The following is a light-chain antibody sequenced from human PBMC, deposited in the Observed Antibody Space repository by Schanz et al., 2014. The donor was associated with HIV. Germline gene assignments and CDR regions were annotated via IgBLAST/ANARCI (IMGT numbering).Light chain of an antibody. CDR1: TSDVGSYNL. Sequence: QSALTQPASVSGSPGQSITISCTGTTSDVGSYNLVSWYQQPPGKAPKLMIYEVSKRPSGVPDRFSGSKSGNTASLTVSGLQAEDEADYYCSSHAGSDKFGIFGGGTKLTVL. V-gene: IGLV2-8*01. J-gene: IGLJ2*01. CDR2: EVS. CDR3: SSHAGSDKFGI.